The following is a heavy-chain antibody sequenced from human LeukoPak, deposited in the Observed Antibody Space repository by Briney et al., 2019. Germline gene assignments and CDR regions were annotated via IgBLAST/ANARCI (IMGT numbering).Heavy chain of an antibody. CDR2: IYTSGST. D-gene: IGHD5-24*01. CDR1: GGSISSYY. CDR3: AGDGYKTNWYFDL. J-gene: IGHJ2*01. V-gene: IGHV4-4*07. Sequence: SETLSLTCTVSGGSISSYYWSWIRQPAGKGLEWIGRIYTSGSTNYNPSLKSRVTISVDTSKNQFSLKLSSVTAADTAVYYCAGDGYKTNWYFDLWGRGTIVTVSS.